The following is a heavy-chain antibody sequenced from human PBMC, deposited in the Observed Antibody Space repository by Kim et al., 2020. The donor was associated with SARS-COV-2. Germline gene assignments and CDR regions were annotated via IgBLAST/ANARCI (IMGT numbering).Heavy chain of an antibody. CDR3: ARDRQQLVHDAFDI. Sequence: GGSLRLSCAASGFTFSSYGMHWVRQAPGKGLEWVAVISYDGSNKYYADSVKGRFTISRDNSKNTLYLQMNSLRAEDTDVYYCARDRQQLVHDAFDIWGQG. D-gene: IGHD6-13*01. J-gene: IGHJ3*02. V-gene: IGHV3-33*05. CDR2: ISYDGSNK. CDR1: GFTFSSYG.